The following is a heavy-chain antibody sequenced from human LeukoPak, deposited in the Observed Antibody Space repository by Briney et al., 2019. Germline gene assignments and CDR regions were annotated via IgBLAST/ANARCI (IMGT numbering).Heavy chain of an antibody. Sequence: NPSETLSLTCTVSGVSFSNYYWSWIRQSPGKGLEWIGYIYHTGSANYSPSLKSRASISIDTSKSQFSLRLISVTAADTAVYYCARRTSSNYVDYWGQGTLVIVSS. CDR3: ARRTSSNYVDY. CDR2: IYHTGSA. J-gene: IGHJ4*01. D-gene: IGHD4-11*01. CDR1: GVSFSNYY. V-gene: IGHV4-59*01.